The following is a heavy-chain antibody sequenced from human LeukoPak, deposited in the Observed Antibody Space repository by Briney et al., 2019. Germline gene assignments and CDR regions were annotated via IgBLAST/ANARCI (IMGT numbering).Heavy chain of an antibody. D-gene: IGHD2-2*01. Sequence: PSETLSLTCTVSGGSISSSSYYWGWIRQPPGKGLEWIGSIYYSGSTYYNPSLKSRVTISVDTSKNQFSLKLSSVTAADTAVYYCARVRVVPAAMWGNFDYWGQGTLVTVSS. CDR3: ARVRVVPAAMWGNFDY. J-gene: IGHJ4*02. V-gene: IGHV4-39*07. CDR2: IYYSGST. CDR1: GGSISSSSYY.